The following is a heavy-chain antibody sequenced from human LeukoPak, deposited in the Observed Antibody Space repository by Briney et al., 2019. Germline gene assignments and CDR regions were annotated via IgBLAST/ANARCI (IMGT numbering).Heavy chain of an antibody. CDR2: ISGSGSTI. D-gene: IGHD2-2*01. Sequence: GGSLRLPCAASGFTFSDYYMSWIRQAPGKGLEWVSYISGSGSTIYYADSVKGRFTISRDNAKNSLYLQMNSLRAEDTAVYYCARDRVGYCSSTSCYNYYYGMAVWGQGTTVTVSS. V-gene: IGHV3-11*01. CDR3: ARDRVGYCSSTSCYNYYYGMAV. CDR1: GFTFSDYY. J-gene: IGHJ6*02.